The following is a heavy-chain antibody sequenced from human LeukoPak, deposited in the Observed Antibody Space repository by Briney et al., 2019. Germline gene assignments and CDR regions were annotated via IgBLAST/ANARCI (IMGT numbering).Heavy chain of an antibody. V-gene: IGHV4-61*08. CDR1: GGSISSGGYY. CDR3: ARRTGYLNYYYYYYMDV. Sequence: KSSQTLSLTCTVSGGSISSGGYYWSWIRQHPGKGLEWIGYIYYSGSTNYNPSLKSRVTISVDTSRNQFSLKLSSVTAADSAVYYCARRTGYLNYYYYYYMDVWGNGTTVTVSS. CDR2: IYYSGST. D-gene: IGHD3/OR15-3a*01. J-gene: IGHJ6*03.